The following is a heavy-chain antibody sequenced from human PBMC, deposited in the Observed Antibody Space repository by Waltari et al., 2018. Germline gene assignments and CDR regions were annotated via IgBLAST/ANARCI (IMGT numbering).Heavy chain of an antibody. D-gene: IGHD3-10*01. Sequence: KESGPTLVKPTQTLTLTCTFSGFSLSTSGVGVGWIRQPPGKALEWIGYIYYSGSTNYNPSLKSRVTISVDTSKNQFSLKLSSVTAADTAVYYCARVGGPYYFDYWGQGTLVTVSS. CDR1: GFSLSTSGVG. CDR2: IYYSGST. V-gene: IGHV4-61*08. CDR3: ARVGGPYYFDY. J-gene: IGHJ4*02.